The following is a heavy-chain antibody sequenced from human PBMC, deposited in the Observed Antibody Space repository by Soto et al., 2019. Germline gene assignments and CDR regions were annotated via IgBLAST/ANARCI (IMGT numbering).Heavy chain of an antibody. J-gene: IGHJ5*01. CDR2: IFPRDFDV. CDR1: GYTFTNYW. D-gene: IGHD4-4*01. CDR3: ARLVSLLQPIDS. V-gene: IGHV5-51*01. Sequence: GESLKISCQTSGYTFTNYWIGWVRQMPGGGLEWLGLIFPRDFDVRYSPSFEGQVTISADRSTATAFLQWRPLEASDSALYFCARLVSLLQPIDSWGQGTPVTVSS.